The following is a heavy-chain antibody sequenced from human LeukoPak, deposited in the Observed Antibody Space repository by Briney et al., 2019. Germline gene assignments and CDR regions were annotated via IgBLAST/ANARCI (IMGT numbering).Heavy chain of an antibody. J-gene: IGHJ3*02. CDR3: AREGGQDAFDI. V-gene: IGHV4-39*07. CDR2: IYYSGST. CDR1: GGSIRSYY. Sequence: PSETLSLTCTVSGGSIRSYYWGWIRQPPGKGLEWIGSIYYSGSTYYNPSLKSRVTISVDTSKNQFSLKLSSVTAADTAVYYCAREGGQDAFDIWGQGTMVTVSS. D-gene: IGHD3-16*01.